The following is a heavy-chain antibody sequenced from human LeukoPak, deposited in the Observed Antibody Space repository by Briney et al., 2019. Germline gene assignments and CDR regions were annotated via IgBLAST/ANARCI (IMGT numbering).Heavy chain of an antibody. CDR1: GFTFSSYW. D-gene: IGHD3-3*01. Sequence: GGSLRLSCAASGFTFSSYWMSWVRQAPGKGLEWVANIKQDGSEKYYVDSVKGRFTISRDNAKNSLYLQMNSLRAEDTAVYYCAREGDLYDFWSGYWDYYYYYGMGVWGQGTTVTVSS. CDR2: IKQDGSEK. J-gene: IGHJ6*02. V-gene: IGHV3-7*01. CDR3: AREGDLYDFWSGYWDYYYYYGMGV.